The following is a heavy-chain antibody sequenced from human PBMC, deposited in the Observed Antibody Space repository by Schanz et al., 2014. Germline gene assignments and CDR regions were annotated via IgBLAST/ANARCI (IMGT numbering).Heavy chain of an antibody. J-gene: IGHJ3*01. CDR2: MYINSGST. CDR1: GFTVNTNY. V-gene: IGHV3-53*01. CDR3: ARDGGRDGYNLAFDV. D-gene: IGHD5-12*01. Sequence: EVQLVESGGGLIQPGGSLRLSCAVSGFTVNTNYMSWVRQAPGKGLEWISSMYINSGSTQNADSVKGRFIISRDSSKNTLFLQMNSLRAEDTAVYFCARDGGRDGYNLAFDVWGRGTLVTVSS.